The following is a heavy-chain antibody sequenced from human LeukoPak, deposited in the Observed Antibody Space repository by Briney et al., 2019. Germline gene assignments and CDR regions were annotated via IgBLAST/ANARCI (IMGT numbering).Heavy chain of an antibody. Sequence: GGSLTLSCAASGFTFSYYTMHWVRQAPGKGLEWVAVISYDGSNKYYADSVKGRFTISRDNSKNTLYLQMNSLRAEDTAVYYCARVLSYYDSSGYYFSYWGQGTLVTVAS. CDR3: ARVLSYYDSSGYYFSY. CDR2: ISYDGSNK. V-gene: IGHV3-30-3*01. D-gene: IGHD3-22*01. CDR1: GFTFSYYT. J-gene: IGHJ4*02.